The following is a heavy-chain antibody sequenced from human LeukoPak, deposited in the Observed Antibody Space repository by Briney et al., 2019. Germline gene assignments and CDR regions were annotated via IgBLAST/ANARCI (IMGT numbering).Heavy chain of an antibody. J-gene: IGHJ4*02. V-gene: IGHV2-5*01. Sequence: SGPTLVKPTQTLTLTCTFSGFSLSTSGVGVGWIRQPPGKALEWPALVYWNDDKRYSPSRMSRLTITKDTSKNQVILTMTNMGPADTATYYCARTHYGYYPDYWGQGTLVTVSS. CDR3: ARTHYGYYPDY. D-gene: IGHD3-10*01. CDR1: GFSLSTSGVG. CDR2: VYWNDDK.